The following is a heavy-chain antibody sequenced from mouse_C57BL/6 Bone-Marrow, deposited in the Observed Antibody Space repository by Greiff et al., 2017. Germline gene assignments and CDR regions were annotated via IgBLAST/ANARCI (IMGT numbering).Heavy chain of an antibody. D-gene: IGHD1-1*01. CDR2: IYIGNGYT. Sequence: EVQLQQSGAELVRPGSSVKLSCKTSGYTFTSYGINWVNQRPGQGLEWIGYIYIGNGYTEYNEKLKGKATLTSDTASSTACMQISRLTSEGAAICFSSTRGYFDYWGRGTTGTVSS. CDR3: STRGYFDY. CDR1: GYTFTSYG. J-gene: IGHJ2*01. V-gene: IGHV1-58*01.